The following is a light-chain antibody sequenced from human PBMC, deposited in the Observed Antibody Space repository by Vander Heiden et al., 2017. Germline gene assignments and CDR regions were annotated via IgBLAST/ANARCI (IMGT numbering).Light chain of an antibody. CDR3: SPYTSSSTVV. J-gene: IGLJ2*01. CDR2: DGS. V-gene: IGLV2-14*03. Sequence: QSALTPPACVSGSPGQSITISCPGTSLDVGGDNNCSWYQQNPDNAPKLMIYDGSNRPSGVSNRFSGSKSGNTAALTISGRQAEDEADYYCSPYTSSSTVVFGGGTKRTVL. CDR1: SLDVGGDNN.